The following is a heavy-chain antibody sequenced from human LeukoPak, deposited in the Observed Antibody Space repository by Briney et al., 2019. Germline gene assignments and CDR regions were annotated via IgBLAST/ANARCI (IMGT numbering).Heavy chain of an antibody. J-gene: IGHJ4*02. CDR3: ARRMDTTMVSTDY. D-gene: IGHD5-18*01. V-gene: IGHV3-21*04. Sequence: PGGSLRLSCAASGFTFSSYSMSWVRQAPGKGLEWVSSISTDSSYIYYADSVKGRFTISRDNAKNSLYLQMNSLKAEDTAVYYCARRMDTTMVSTDYWGQGTLVTVSS. CDR1: GFTFSSYS. CDR2: ISTDSSYI.